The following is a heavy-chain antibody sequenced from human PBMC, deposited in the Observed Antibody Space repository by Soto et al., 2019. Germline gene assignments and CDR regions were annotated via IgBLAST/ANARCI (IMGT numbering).Heavy chain of an antibody. CDR2: IYYSGST. D-gene: IGHD4-17*01. V-gene: IGHV4-31*03. Sequence: QVQLQESGPGLVKPSQPLSLTCTVSGGSFSPGGYYWTWIRQHPGKGLEWIGYIYYSGSTYYNPSLKSRVTISVDTAKNQFSLKLSSVTAADTDVYYCARGLSVTLFDNWGQGTLVTVSS. CDR3: ARGLSVTLFDN. CDR1: GGSFSPGGYY. J-gene: IGHJ4*02.